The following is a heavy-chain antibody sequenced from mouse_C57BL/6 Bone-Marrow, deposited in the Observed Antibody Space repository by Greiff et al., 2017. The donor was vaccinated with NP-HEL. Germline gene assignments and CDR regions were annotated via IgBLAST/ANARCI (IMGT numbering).Heavy chain of an antibody. CDR3: ARVFPYAMDY. V-gene: IGHV14-2*01. CDR1: GFNIKDYY. Sequence: VQLQQSGAELVKPGASVKLSCTASGFNIKDYYMHWVKQRTEQGLEWIGRIDPEDGETKYAQKFQGKATITADTSSNSAYLQLSSLSSEYTAVYYCARVFPYAMDYWGQGTSVTVSS. J-gene: IGHJ4*01. CDR2: IDPEDGET.